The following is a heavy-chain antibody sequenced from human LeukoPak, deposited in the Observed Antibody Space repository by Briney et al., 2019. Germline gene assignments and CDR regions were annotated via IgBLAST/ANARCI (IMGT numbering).Heavy chain of an antibody. Sequence: SETLSLTCAVYGGSFSGYYWSWIRQPPGKGLEWIGEINHSGSTNYNPSLKSRVTISVDTSKNQFSPKLSSVTAADTAVYYCARWVRGYCSSTSCYSFDYWGQGTLVTVSS. CDR3: ARWVRGYCSSTSCYSFDY. V-gene: IGHV4-34*01. J-gene: IGHJ4*02. CDR1: GGSFSGYY. CDR2: INHSGST. D-gene: IGHD2-2*01.